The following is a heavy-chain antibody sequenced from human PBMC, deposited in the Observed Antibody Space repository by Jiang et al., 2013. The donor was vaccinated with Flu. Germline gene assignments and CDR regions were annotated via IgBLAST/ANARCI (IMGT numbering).Heavy chain of an antibody. V-gene: IGHV1-69*06. J-gene: IGHJ4*02. D-gene: IGHD5-12*01. CDR1: GDTFSNA. CDR3: ARGHYTGYDYGLGFDH. Sequence: EVKKPGSSVKVSCKASGDTFSNAISWVRQAPGQGLEWMGGIIPIFDTTNYAQKFQGRVTITADKSTSTAYMELSSLRSEDTAVYYCARGHYTGYDYGLGFDHWGQGTLVTVSS. CDR2: IIPIFDTT.